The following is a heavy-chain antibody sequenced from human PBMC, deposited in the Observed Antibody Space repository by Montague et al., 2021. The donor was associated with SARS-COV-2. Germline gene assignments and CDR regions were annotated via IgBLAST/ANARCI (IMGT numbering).Heavy chain of an antibody. CDR3: TRLALLVAGGIGCFDP. CDR2: ISYNGRT. D-gene: IGHD1-1*01. Sequence: SETLSLTCSVSGDSISTSTFYWGWIRQSPGKGLEWIGTISYNGRTFSTPSLRSRLTISVDPSENQFSLKLNSVTAADTAVYYCTRLALLVAGGIGCFDPWGQGTLVTVSS. V-gene: IGHV4-39*01. CDR1: GDSISTSTFY. J-gene: IGHJ5*02.